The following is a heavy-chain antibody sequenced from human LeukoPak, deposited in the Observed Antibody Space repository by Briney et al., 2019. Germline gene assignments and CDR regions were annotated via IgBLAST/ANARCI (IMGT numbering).Heavy chain of an antibody. D-gene: IGHD4-17*01. CDR2: ISSSGSTI. J-gene: IGHJ6*03. Sequence: GGSLRLSCAASGFTFSDYYMSWIRQAPGKGLEWVSYISSSGSTIYYADSVKGRFTISRDNAKNSLYLQTNSLRAEDTAVYYCARDSTVTMWGATYYYYYYMDVWGKGTTVTVSS. V-gene: IGHV3-11*04. CDR1: GFTFSDYY. CDR3: ARDSTVTMWGATYYYYYYMDV.